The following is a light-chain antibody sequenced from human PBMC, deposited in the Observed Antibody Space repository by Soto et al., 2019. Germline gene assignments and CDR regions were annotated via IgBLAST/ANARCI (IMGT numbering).Light chain of an antibody. Sequence: DIQLTQSPSFLSASVGDRVTITCRASQGISSYLVWYQQKPGKAPKVLIYAASTLRSGVPSRFSGSGSGTDFTLTISSLQPEDFATYYCQQLHTYPLTFGGGTNVEIK. J-gene: IGKJ4*01. CDR3: QQLHTYPLT. CDR2: AAS. CDR1: QGISSY. V-gene: IGKV1-9*01.